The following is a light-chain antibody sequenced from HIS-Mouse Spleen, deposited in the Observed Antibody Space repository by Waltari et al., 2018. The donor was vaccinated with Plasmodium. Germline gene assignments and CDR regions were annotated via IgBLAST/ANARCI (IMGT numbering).Light chain of an antibody. Sequence: AIRMTQSPSSLSASTGDRVTITCRASQGISSYLACYQQKPGKAPTLLIYAASPLQSGVPSRFSGSGSGTDFTLTISCLQSEDFATYYCQQYYSYPPTFGPGTKVDIK. V-gene: IGKV1-8*01. CDR3: QQYYSYPPT. J-gene: IGKJ3*01. CDR1: QGISSY. CDR2: AAS.